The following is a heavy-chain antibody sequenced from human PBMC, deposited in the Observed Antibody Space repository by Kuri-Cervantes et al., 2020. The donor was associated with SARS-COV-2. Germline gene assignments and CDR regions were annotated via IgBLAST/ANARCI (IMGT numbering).Heavy chain of an antibody. CDR2: ISSSSSYT. J-gene: IGHJ4*02. Sequence: LSLTGAASGFTFSDYYMSWIRQAPGKGLEWVSYISSSSSYTNYADSVKGRFTISRDNAKNSLYLQMNSLRAEDTAVYYCAKDGYPYCGGDCYSDYWGQGTLVTVSS. V-gene: IGHV3-11*05. CDR3: AKDGYPYCGGDCYSDY. D-gene: IGHD2-21*02. CDR1: GFTFSDYY.